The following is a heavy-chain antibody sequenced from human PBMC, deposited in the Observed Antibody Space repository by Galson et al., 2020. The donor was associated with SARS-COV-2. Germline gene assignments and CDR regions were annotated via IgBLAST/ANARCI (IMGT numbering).Heavy chain of an antibody. CDR2: ISGYGGST. CDR3: AKGGHFSHCDC. V-gene: IGHV3-23*01. CDR1: GLTFMNYA. J-gene: IGHJ4*02. Sequence: GGSLRLSCAASGLTFMNYAMTWVRQAPGKGLDWVSNISGYGGSTFYADSVRGRFTISRDNSNNMVYLQMNSLRAEDTAKYYCAKGGHFSHCDCWGQGTRVTVSS.